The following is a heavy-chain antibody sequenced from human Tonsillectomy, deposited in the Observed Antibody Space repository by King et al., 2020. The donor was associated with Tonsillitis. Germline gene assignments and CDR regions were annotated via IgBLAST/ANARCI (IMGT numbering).Heavy chain of an antibody. D-gene: IGHD3-3*01. V-gene: IGHV3-9*01. CDR2: ISWNSGHI. CDR3: AKDKTDYDFWSGWNWFDP. J-gene: IGHJ5*02. Sequence: VQLVESGGGLVQPGRSLRLSCAASGFIFDNYAMHWVRQAPGKGLEWVSGISWNSGHIGYADSVKGRLTISRDNAKNSLYLQMNSLRAEETALYYCAKDKTDYDFWSGWNWFDPWGQGTLVTVSA. CDR1: GFIFDNYA.